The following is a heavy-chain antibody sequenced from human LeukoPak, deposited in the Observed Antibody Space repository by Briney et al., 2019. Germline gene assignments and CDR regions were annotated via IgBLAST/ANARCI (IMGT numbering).Heavy chain of an antibody. Sequence: GGSLRLSCAASGLTFSNYWMSWVRQASGKGLEWVANIKEDGSEKYYGDSVRGRFTISRDNAKSSLNLQMSSLRADDTAVYYCARHGRHNFDYWGQGTLVTVSS. D-gene: IGHD5-24*01. CDR1: GLTFSNYW. J-gene: IGHJ4*02. CDR2: IKEDGSEK. CDR3: ARHGRHNFDY. V-gene: IGHV3-7*01.